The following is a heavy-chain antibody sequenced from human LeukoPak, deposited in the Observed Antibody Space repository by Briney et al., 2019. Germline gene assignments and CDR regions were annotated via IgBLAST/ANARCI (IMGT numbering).Heavy chain of an antibody. J-gene: IGHJ4*02. Sequence: SVKVSCKASGGTFSNYAISWVRQAPGQGLEWMGGIIPIFGTANYAQKFRGRVTITADKSTRTAYMELSSLRSEDTAVYYCARGGGTEWLLVPFEYWGQGTLVTVSS. CDR2: IIPIFGTA. V-gene: IGHV1-69*06. D-gene: IGHD3-22*01. CDR1: GGTFSNYA. CDR3: ARGGGTEWLLVPFEY.